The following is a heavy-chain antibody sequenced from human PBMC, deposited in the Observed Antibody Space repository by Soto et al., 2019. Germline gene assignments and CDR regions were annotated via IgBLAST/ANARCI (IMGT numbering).Heavy chain of an antibody. CDR3: ARDWDSSGLFDP. D-gene: IGHD3-10*01. V-gene: IGHV4-59*01. CDR2: ISYSGST. J-gene: IGHJ5*02. CDR1: GASITTYY. Sequence: SETLSLTCSVSGASITTYYWSWIRQPPGKGLEWIGSISYSGSTKFNPSLESRVMISLDTSKNQFSLRLTSVTAADTALYYCARDWDSSGLFDPWGQGALVTVSS.